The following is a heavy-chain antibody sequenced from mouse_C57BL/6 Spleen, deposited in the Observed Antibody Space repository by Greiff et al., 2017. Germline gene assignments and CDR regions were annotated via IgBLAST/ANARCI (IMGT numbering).Heavy chain of an antibody. Sequence: VQVVESGPGLVQPSQSLSITCTVSGFSLTSYGVHWVRQSPGKGLEWLGVIWSGGSTDYNAAFISRLSISKDNSKSQVFFKMNSLQADDTAIYYCARKRGYYGEYYAMDYWGQGTSVTVSS. D-gene: IGHD1-1*01. CDR2: IWSGGST. CDR1: GFSLTSYG. CDR3: ARKRGYYGEYYAMDY. V-gene: IGHV2-2*01. J-gene: IGHJ4*01.